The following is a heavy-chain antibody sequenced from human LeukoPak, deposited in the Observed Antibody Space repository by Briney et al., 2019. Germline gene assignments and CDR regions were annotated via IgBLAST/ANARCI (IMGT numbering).Heavy chain of an antibody. CDR1: GGSISSYY. D-gene: IGHD2-15*01. CDR3: AREDGGSDWYFTL. J-gene: IGHJ2*01. CDR2: IYYSGST. V-gene: IGHV4-59*01. Sequence: SETLSLTCTVSGGSISSYYWSWIRQPPRKGLEWIGYIYYSGSTNYNPSLKSRVTISVDTSKNQFSLKLSSVTAADTAVYYCAREDGGSDWYFTLWGRGSLVTVSS.